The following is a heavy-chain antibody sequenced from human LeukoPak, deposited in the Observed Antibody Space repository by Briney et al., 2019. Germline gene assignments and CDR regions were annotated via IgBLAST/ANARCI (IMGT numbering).Heavy chain of an antibody. CDR3: AKAESHYYGSGSYSFDH. J-gene: IGHJ4*02. Sequence: PGGSLRLSCAASGFTFSSYGMHWVRQAPGKGLEWVAVISYDGSNKYFADSVKGRFTISRDNSKNTLYLQLNSLRAEETAVLYCAKAESHYYGSGSYSFDHWGQGTLVTVSS. CDR2: ISYDGSNK. D-gene: IGHD3-10*01. CDR1: GFTFSSYG. V-gene: IGHV3-30*18.